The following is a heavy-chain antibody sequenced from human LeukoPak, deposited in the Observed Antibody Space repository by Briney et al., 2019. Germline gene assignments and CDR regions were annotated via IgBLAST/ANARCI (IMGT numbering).Heavy chain of an antibody. D-gene: IGHD6-13*01. CDR2: IYPGDSDT. V-gene: IGHV5-51*01. J-gene: IGHJ6*02. CDR1: GYSFTSYW. CDR3: ARSGGRIAAAGRTYGMDV. Sequence: GESLKISCKGSGYSFTSYWIGWVRQMPGKGLEWMVIIYPGDSDTRYSPSFQGQVTISADKSISTAYLQWSSLKASDTAMYYCARSGGRIAAAGRTYGMDVWGQGTTVTVSS.